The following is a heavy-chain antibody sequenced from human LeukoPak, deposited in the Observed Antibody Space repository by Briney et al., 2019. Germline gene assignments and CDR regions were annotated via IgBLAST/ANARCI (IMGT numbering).Heavy chain of an antibody. D-gene: IGHD3-3*01. V-gene: IGHV1-2*02. J-gene: IGHJ4*02. CDR3: ARDLRLLDY. CDR2: INFSGGT. Sequence: ASVKVFCKASGYPFSSFYMHWLRQAPGQGLEWMGWINFSGGTQYAEKFRGRVTITRDTSMATAYLELTSLTSDDTAVYYCARDLRLLDYWGQGTLVTVSS. CDR1: GYPFSSFY.